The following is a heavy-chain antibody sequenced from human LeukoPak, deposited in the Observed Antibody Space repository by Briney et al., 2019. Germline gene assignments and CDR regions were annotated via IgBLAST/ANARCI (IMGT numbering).Heavy chain of an antibody. D-gene: IGHD4-23*01. CDR1: GFTFGDYA. V-gene: IGHV3-49*04. CDR2: IRSKAYGGTT. CDR3: ARVTTVVKGAPEEDWYFDL. J-gene: IGHJ2*01. Sequence: GGSLRLSCTASGFTFGDYAMSWVRQAPGKGLEWVGFIRSKAYGGTTEYAASVKGRFTISRDESKNTLYLQMGSLRAEDMAVYYCARVTTVVKGAPEEDWYFDLWGRGTLVTVSS.